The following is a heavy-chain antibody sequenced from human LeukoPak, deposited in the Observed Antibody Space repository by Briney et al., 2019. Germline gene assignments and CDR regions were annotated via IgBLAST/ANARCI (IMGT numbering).Heavy chain of an antibody. D-gene: IGHD3-9*01. V-gene: IGHV4-31*03. Sequence: SETLSLTCTVSGGSISSGGYYWSWIRQHPGKGLEWIGYIYYSGSTYYNPSLKSRVTISVDTSKNQFSLKLSSVTAADTAVYYRARGKLLRYFDWLSRTADAFDIWGQGAMVTVSS. CDR3: ARGKLLRYFDWLSRTADAFDI. CDR2: IYYSGST. CDR1: GGSISSGGYY. J-gene: IGHJ3*02.